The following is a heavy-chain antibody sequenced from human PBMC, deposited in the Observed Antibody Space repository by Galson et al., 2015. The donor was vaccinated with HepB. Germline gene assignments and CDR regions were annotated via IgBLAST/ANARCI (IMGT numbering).Heavy chain of an antibody. CDR2: IDGSGANT. CDR1: GFTFADYA. D-gene: IGHD4-23*01. V-gene: IGHV3-23*01. J-gene: IGHJ5*01. Sequence: SLRLSCAASGFTFADYAMHWVRQAPGKGLEWVSTIDGSGANTYYADSVRGRFTISRDNSKKMLYLQMNSLRAEDTALYYCAKDASNSWFDSWGQGTLVTVSS. CDR3: AKDASNSWFDS.